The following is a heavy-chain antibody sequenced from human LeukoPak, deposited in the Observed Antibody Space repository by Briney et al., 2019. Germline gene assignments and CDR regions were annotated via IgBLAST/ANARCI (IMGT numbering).Heavy chain of an antibody. J-gene: IGHJ4*02. D-gene: IGHD2-8*01. V-gene: IGHV1-2*06. CDR1: GYTFTGYY. CDR2: INPNSGGT. Sequence: PGASVKVSCTASGYTFTGYYMHWVRQAPGQGLEWMGRINPNSGGTNYAQKFQGRVTMTRDTSISTAYMELSRLRSDDTAVYYCARVHCTNGVCYLFDYWGQGTLVTVSS. CDR3: ARVHCTNGVCYLFDY.